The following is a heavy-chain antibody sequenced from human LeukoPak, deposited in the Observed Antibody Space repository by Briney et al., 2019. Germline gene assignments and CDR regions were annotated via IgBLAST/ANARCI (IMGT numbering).Heavy chain of an antibody. CDR2: IYYSGST. J-gene: IGHJ6*02. CDR1: GGSISSYY. V-gene: IGHV4-59*01. CDR3: ARDRRYSSGSYYYGMDV. D-gene: IGHD6-19*01. Sequence: SETLSLTCTVSGGSISSYYWSWIRQPPGKGLEWIGYIYYSGSTNYNPSLKSRVTISVDTSKNQFSLKLSSVTAADTAVYYCARDRRYSSGSYYYGMDVWGQGTTVTVSS.